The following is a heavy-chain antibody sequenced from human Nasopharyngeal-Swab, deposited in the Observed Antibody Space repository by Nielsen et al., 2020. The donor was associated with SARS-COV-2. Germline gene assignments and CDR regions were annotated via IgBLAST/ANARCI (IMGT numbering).Heavy chain of an antibody. D-gene: IGHD4-17*01. J-gene: IGHJ4*02. CDR1: GFTFSIYW. CDR3: AIISHDYGDFFDY. CDR2: INSDGSST. V-gene: IGHV3-74*01. Sequence: GESLKLSCAASGFTFSIYWMHWVRQAPGKGLVWVSRINSDGSSTSYADSVKGRFTISRDNAKNTLYLQMNSLRAEDTAVYYCAIISHDYGDFFDYWGQGTLVTVSS.